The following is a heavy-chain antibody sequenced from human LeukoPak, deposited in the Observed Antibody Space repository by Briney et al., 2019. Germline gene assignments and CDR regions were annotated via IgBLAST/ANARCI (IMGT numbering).Heavy chain of an antibody. J-gene: IGHJ4*02. CDR2: ISDSGGST. CDR3: AKGHSLGGIDY. CDR1: GFTFSNYV. D-gene: IGHD6-13*01. V-gene: IGHV3-23*01. Sequence: PGGSLRLSCTASGFTFSNYVMTWVRQAPGKGLEWVSGISDSGGSTYYADSVKGRFTISRDNSKNTVYLQINSLRAEDTAVYYCAKGHSLGGIDYWGQGTLVTVSS.